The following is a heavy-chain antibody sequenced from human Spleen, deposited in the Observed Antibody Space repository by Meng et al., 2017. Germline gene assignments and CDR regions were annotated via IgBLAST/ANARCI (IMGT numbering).Heavy chain of an antibody. CDR3: ARGIFLRFDT. J-gene: IGHJ5*02. D-gene: IGHD2-15*01. CDR1: GGSISSGSYS. CDR2: MYSSGST. V-gene: IGHV4-61*09. Sequence: SCTVSGGSISSGSYSWSWIRQSAGKGLEWIGHMYSSGSTNYNPSLKSRVTVSRDTSTNQFFLDLRSVTAADTAVYYCARGIFLRFDTWGQGTLVTVSS.